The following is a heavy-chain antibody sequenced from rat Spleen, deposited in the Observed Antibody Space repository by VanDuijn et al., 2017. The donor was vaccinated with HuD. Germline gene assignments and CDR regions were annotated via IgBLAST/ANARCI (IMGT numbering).Heavy chain of an antibody. CDR3: TTYGGLRNWFAY. CDR2: ISSSGGRT. D-gene: IGHD4-1*01. J-gene: IGHJ3*01. V-gene: IGHV5-27*01. Sequence: EVQLVESGGGLVQPGRSLRLSCAASGFSFRDYDMAWVRQAPTKGLEWVASISSSGGRTYYRDSVKGRFTVSRDDAKSTLYLQMDSLRSEDTATYYCTTYGGLRNWFAYWGQGTLVTVSS. CDR1: GFSFRDYD.